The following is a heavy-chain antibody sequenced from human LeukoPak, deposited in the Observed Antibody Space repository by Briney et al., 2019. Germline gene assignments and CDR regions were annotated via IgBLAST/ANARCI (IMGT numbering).Heavy chain of an antibody. CDR1: GYTFTSYD. Sequence: ASVKVSCKASGYTFTSYDINWVRQATGQGLEWMGWMNPNSGNTGYAQKFQGRVTMTRNTSISTAYMELSSLRSEDTAVYYCARSIVGGYSGYKYYYYYIDVWGKGTTVTVSS. J-gene: IGHJ6*03. V-gene: IGHV1-8*01. D-gene: IGHD5-12*01. CDR2: MNPNSGNT. CDR3: ARSIVGGYSGYKYYYYYIDV.